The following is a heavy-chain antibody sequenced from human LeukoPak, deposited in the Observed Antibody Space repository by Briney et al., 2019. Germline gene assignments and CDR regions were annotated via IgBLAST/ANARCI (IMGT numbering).Heavy chain of an antibody. CDR1: GFNVTNAW. V-gene: IGHV3-7*01. CDR3: ASLKNSGWGNAFHF. Sequence: PGGSLRLSCAASGFNVTNAWMSWVRQAPGKGLEWVANIKQDGSEKYYVDSVKGRFTISRDNAKNPLYLQMNSLRAEDTAVYYCASLKNSGWGNAFHFWGQGTMVTVSS. CDR2: IKQDGSEK. J-gene: IGHJ3*01. D-gene: IGHD6-19*01.